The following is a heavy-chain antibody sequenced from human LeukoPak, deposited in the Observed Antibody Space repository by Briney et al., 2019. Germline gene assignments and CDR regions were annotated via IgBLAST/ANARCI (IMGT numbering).Heavy chain of an antibody. CDR1: GFTFSSYA. CDR2: ISGSGGST. D-gene: IGHD3-22*01. V-gene: IGHV3-23*01. J-gene: IGHJ4*02. CDR3: ARTYYYDSSGFKGSSFDY. Sequence: GGSLRLSCAASGFTFSSYAMSWVRQAPGKGLEWVSAISGSGGSTYYAGSVKGRFTISRDNSKNTLYLQMNSLRAEDTAVYYCARTYYYDSSGFKGSSFDYWGQGTLVTVSS.